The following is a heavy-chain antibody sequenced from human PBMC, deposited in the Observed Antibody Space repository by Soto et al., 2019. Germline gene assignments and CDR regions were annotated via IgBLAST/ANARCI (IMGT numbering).Heavy chain of an antibody. CDR2: IYYSGST. CDR1: GGSISSYY. D-gene: IGHD2-2*01. J-gene: IGHJ3*02. V-gene: IGHV4-59*01. Sequence: SETLSLTCTVSGGSISSYYWSWIRQPPGKGLEWIGYIYYSGSTNYNPSLKSRVTISVDTSKNQFSLKLSSVTAADTAVHYCARLFPAANHDAFDIWGQGTMVTVSS. CDR3: ARLFPAANHDAFDI.